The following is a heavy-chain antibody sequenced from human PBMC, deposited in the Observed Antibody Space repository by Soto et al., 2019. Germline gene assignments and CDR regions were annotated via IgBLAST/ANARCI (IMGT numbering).Heavy chain of an antibody. CDR3: ARVPVSCSGGSCRHYYYYYGMAV. V-gene: IGHV1-3*01. J-gene: IGHJ6*02. CDR2: INAGNGNT. Sequence: ASVKVSCKASGYTFTSYAMHWVRQAPGQRLEWMGWINAGNGNTKYSQKFQGRVTITTDTSASTAYMELSGLRSEDTAVYYCARVPVSCSGGSCRHYYYYYGMAVWGQGTTVTVSS. D-gene: IGHD2-15*01. CDR1: GYTFTSYA.